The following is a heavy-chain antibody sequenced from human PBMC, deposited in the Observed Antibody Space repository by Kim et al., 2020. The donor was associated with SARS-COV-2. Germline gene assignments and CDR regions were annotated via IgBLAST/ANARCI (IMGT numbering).Heavy chain of an antibody. J-gene: IGHJ3*02. Sequence: GGSLRLSCAASGFTFSSYGMHWVRQAPGKGLEWVAVISYDGSNKYYADSVKGRFTISRDNSKNTLYLQMNSLRAEDTAVYYCANDYGDYEEVGYAFDIWGQGTMVTVSS. D-gene: IGHD4-17*01. CDR2: ISYDGSNK. V-gene: IGHV3-30*18. CDR3: ANDYGDYEEVGYAFDI. CDR1: GFTFSSYG.